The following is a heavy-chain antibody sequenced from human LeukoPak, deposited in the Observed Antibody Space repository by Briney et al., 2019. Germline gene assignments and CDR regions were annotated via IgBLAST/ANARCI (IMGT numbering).Heavy chain of an antibody. Sequence: GGSLRLSCAASGFTFSSYSMDWVRQAPGKGLEWVSYISSSSSTIYYADSVKGRFTISRDNAKNSLFLQMNSLRAEDTAVYYCARGTANTDYWGQGTLVTVSS. CDR2: ISSSSSTI. J-gene: IGHJ4*02. CDR3: ARGTANTDY. D-gene: IGHD1-14*01. V-gene: IGHV3-48*01. CDR1: GFTFSSYS.